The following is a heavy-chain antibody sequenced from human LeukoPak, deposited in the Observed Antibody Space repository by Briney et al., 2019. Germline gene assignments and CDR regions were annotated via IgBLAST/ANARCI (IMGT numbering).Heavy chain of an antibody. V-gene: IGHV3-21*01. CDR1: GFTVSSNY. CDR3: ARDRGNSLYYYGMDV. J-gene: IGHJ6*02. D-gene: IGHD5-12*01. Sequence: GGSLRLSCAASGFTVSSNYMSCVRQAPGKGLEWVSSISSSSSYIYYADSVKGRFTISRDNAKNSLYLQMNSLRAEDTAVYYCARDRGNSLYYYGMDVWGQGTTVTVSS. CDR2: ISSSSSYI.